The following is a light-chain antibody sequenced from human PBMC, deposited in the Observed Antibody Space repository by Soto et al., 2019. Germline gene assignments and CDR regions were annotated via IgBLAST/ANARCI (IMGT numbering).Light chain of an antibody. CDR1: QSVSSSY. CDR3: QQYGSSPQWT. Sequence: EIVLTQSPGTLSLSPGERATLSCRTSQSVSSSYLAWYQQKPGQAPRLLIYGASCRATGIPDRFSGSGSGTDFTLTITRPKPEDFSGYCGQQYGSSPQWTFGQGTKVEIK. J-gene: IGKJ1*01. V-gene: IGKV3-20*01. CDR2: GAS.